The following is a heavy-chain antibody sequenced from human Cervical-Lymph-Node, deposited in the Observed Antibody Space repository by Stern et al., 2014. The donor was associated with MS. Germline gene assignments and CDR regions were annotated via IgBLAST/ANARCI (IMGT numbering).Heavy chain of an antibody. CDR2: ISYDGSNK. V-gene: IGHV3-30*18. CDR3: AKSRTNY. CDR1: GFTFSTYG. Sequence: VQLVESGGGVVQSGRSLRLSCAASGFTFSTYGMHWVRQAPGKGLEWVAVISYDGSNKDYADSVKGRLTIARDNSKNTLFLQLNSLRAEDTAVYYCAKSRTNYWGQGTLVTVSS. J-gene: IGHJ4*02.